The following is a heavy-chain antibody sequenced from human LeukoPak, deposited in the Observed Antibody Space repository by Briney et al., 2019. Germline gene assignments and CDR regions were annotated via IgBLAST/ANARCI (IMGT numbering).Heavy chain of an antibody. V-gene: IGHV4-4*09. CDR3: ARQSGLYYYMDV. CDR1: GGSFSRYY. J-gene: IGHJ6*03. D-gene: IGHD3-16*01. Sequence: SEALPLTCPVSGGSFSRYYWSWIRQPPGQGLEWIGYNYTSGSTNYNPTLKSRVTISVDTSNNQFSLKLSSVTAADTAVYYCARQSGLYYYMDVWGKGTTVTVSS. CDR2: NYTSGST.